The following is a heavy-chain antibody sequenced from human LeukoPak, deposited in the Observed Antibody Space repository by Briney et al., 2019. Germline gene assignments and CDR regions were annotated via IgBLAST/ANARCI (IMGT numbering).Heavy chain of an antibody. J-gene: IGHJ4*02. Sequence: SETLSLTCAVSGGSISPYHWTWIRQPPGKGLEWIGYISYSGSTNYNPSLKSRVTISIDTSKSQFSLKLSSVTAADTAVYYCARHLDYYGSGSYEYWGQGALVTVSS. V-gene: IGHV4-59*08. CDR3: ARHLDYYGSGSYEY. CDR2: ISYSGST. D-gene: IGHD3-10*01. CDR1: GGSISPYH.